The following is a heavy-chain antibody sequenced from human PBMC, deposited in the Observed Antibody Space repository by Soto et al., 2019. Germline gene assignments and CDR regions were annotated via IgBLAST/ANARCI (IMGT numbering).Heavy chain of an antibody. CDR3: ARHHGPTTSENWFDP. D-gene: IGHD5-12*01. Sequence: QVHLVQSGVEVKTPGASVKVSCQASGYTFFTYDISWVRQAPGQGLEWMGWISTYSGDTKYAQKFQGRVTMTTDTSTTTAYLELRSLRXDDTAVYYCARHHGPTTSENWFDPWGQGTLVXXSS. CDR2: ISTYSGDT. J-gene: IGHJ5*02. V-gene: IGHV1-18*01. CDR1: GYTFFTYD.